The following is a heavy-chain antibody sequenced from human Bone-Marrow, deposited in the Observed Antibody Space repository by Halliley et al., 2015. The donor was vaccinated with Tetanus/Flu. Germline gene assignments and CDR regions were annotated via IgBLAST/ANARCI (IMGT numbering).Heavy chain of an antibody. J-gene: IGHJ4*02. D-gene: IGHD2-2*01. V-gene: IGHV4-59*01. CDR3: ARGTGWMPDD. CDR2: IHYAGNT. Sequence: TLSLTCTVSGGSISYYYLNWIRQPPGKGLEWIGHIHYAGNTNYNPSLKSRVTISVDTSKNQFSLNLNSMTAADTAVYYCARGTGWMPDDWGQGTLVTVSS. CDR1: GGSISYYY.